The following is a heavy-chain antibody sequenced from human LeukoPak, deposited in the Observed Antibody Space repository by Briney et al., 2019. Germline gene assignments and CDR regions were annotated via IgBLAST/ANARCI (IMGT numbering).Heavy chain of an antibody. CDR1: GYTFTSFW. CDR2: IYPGDSDT. Sequence: GESLQIPCQGSGYTFTSFWVGWVRPMPGKGLEWMAIIYPGDSDTRYSPSFQGQVTISADKSISTAYLQWSSLKASDTAIYYCARVAEPPTVGHVYYYYMDVWGKGTTVTVSS. V-gene: IGHV5-51*01. CDR3: ARVAEPPTVGHVYYYYMDV. D-gene: IGHD1-14*01. J-gene: IGHJ6*03.